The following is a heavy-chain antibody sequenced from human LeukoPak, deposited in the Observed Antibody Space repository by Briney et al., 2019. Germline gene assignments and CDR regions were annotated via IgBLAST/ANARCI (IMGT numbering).Heavy chain of an antibody. Sequence: PGGSLRLSCTAAGFTFDDYGMSWVRQIPGKGLEWVAGITWNGGSTDYAVSVRGRFNISRDNAKKSVYLQMNSLRAGDTAVYYCARVSSSALYFDYWGQGTLVTVSS. CDR2: ITWNGGST. CDR1: GFTFDDYG. J-gene: IGHJ4*02. V-gene: IGHV3-20*04. CDR3: ARVSSSALYFDY. D-gene: IGHD6-19*01.